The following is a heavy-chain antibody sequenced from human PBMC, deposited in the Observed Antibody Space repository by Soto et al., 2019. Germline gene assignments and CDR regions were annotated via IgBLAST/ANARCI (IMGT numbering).Heavy chain of an antibody. CDR2: ISWNSGSI. J-gene: IGHJ6*02. CDR3: AKDKSYYYYGMDV. V-gene: IGHV3-9*01. Sequence: EVQLVESGGGLVQPGGSLRLSCAASGFTFDDYAMHWVRQAPGKGLEWVSGISWNSGSIDYADFVKGRFTISRDNAKNSLYLQMNSLRAEDTALYYCAKDKSYYYYGMDVWGQGTTVTVSS. CDR1: GFTFDDYA.